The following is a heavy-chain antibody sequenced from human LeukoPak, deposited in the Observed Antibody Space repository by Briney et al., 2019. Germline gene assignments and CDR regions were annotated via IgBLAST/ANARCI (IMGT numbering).Heavy chain of an antibody. D-gene: IGHD3-3*01. J-gene: IGHJ4*02. CDR2: IIPIFGTA. V-gene: IGHV1-69*05. CDR1: GGTFSSYA. CDR3: ASETITIFGVVPNFDY. Sequence: SVKVSCKASGGTFSSYAISWVRQAPGQGLEWMGRIIPIFGTANYAQKFQGRVTITTDESTSTAYMELSGLRSEDTAVYYCASETITIFGVVPNFDYWGQGTLVTVSS.